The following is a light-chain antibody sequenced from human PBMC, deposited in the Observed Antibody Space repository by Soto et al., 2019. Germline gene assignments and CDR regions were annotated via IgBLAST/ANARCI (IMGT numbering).Light chain of an antibody. V-gene: IGKV3-15*01. CDR2: GAS. CDR1: QSVSSN. Sequence: ILMTQSPSTLSVSPGERATLSCRASQSVSSNLAWYQQKPGQAPRLLIYGASTRATGIPARFSGSGSGTEFTLTISSLQSEDFAVYYCQQYNNWPLCGAFGQGTKVDIK. J-gene: IGKJ1*01. CDR3: QQYNNWPLCGA.